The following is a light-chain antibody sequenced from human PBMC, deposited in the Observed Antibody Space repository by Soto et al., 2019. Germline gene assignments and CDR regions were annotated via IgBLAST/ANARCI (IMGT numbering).Light chain of an antibody. J-gene: IGLJ1*01. CDR1: SSNIGAGYV. CDR2: GNI. CDR3: QSYDSSLSGYV. V-gene: IGLV1-40*01. Sequence: QAVVTQPPSVSGAPGQRVTISCTGSSSNIGAGYVVHWYQQLPGTAPKLLIYGNINRPSGVPDRFSGSKSDTSASLAITGLQAEDEADYYCQSYDSSLSGYVFVTGTKLTVL.